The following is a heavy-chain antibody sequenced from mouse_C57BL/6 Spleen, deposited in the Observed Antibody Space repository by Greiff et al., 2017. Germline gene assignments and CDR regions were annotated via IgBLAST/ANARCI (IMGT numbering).Heavy chain of an antibody. V-gene: IGHV5-17*01. CDR3: ARDLYYFDY. CDR1: GFTFSDYG. J-gene: IGHJ2*01. Sequence: EVKLMESGGGLVKPGGSLKLSCAASGFTFSDYGMHWVRQAPEKGLEWVAYISSGSSTIDYADTVKGRFTISRDNAKNTLFLQMTSLRSEDTAMYYCARDLYYFDYWGQGTTLTVSS. CDR2: ISSGSSTI.